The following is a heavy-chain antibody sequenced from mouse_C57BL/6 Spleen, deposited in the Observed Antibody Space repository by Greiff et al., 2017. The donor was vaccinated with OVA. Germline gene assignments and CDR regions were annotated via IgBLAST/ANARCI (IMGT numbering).Heavy chain of an antibody. CDR3: ARHYDGYYAMDY. V-gene: IGHV1-18*01. CDR2: INPNNGGT. J-gene: IGHJ4*01. Sequence: EVQLQQSGPELVKPGASVKIPCKASGYTFTDYNMDWVKQSHGKSLEWIGDINPNNGGTIYNQKFKGKATLTVDKSSRTAYMELRSLTSEDTAVYYCARHYDGYYAMDYWGQGTSVTVSS. D-gene: IGHD1-2*01. CDR1: GYTFTDYN.